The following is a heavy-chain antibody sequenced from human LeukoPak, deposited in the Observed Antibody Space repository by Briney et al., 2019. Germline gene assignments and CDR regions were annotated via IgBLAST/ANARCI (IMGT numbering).Heavy chain of an antibody. V-gene: IGHV4-39*07. CDR3: ARGYGDYRY. Sequence: SETLSLTCTVSGGSISSSSYYWGWIRQPPGKGLEWIGSIYYSGSTNYNPSLKSRVTISVDTSKNQFSLKLSSVTAADTAVYYCARGYGDYRYWGQGTLVTVSS. CDR1: GGSISSSSYY. J-gene: IGHJ4*02. D-gene: IGHD4-17*01. CDR2: IYYSGST.